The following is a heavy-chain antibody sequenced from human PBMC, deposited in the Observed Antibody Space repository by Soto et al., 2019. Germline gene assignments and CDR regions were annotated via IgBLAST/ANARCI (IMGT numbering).Heavy chain of an antibody. Sequence: GASVKVSCKASGYTFTNSGMHWLRQAPGQGLEWMGWINVAYGNTKYSQKFQGRVTVTRDTSATTAYVDLSSLRSEDTALYYCARAGVDDNDWGPDYWGQGTLVTVSS. CDR2: INVAYGNT. D-gene: IGHD3-16*01. CDR3: ARAGVDDNDWGPDY. J-gene: IGHJ4*02. CDR1: GYTFTNSG. V-gene: IGHV1-3*01.